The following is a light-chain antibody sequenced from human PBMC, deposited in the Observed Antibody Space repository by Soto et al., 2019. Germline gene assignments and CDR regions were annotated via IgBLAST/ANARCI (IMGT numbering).Light chain of an antibody. CDR1: SSDIGGYNY. Sequence: SALTQPRSVSGSPGQSVTISCTGTSSDIGGYNYVSWYQQHPGKAPKLMIYTVTKRPSGVPDRFSGSKSDNTASLTISGLQADDEADYYCCSYAGSSSYVFGTGTKVTV. V-gene: IGLV2-11*01. CDR3: CSYAGSSSYV. J-gene: IGLJ1*01. CDR2: TVT.